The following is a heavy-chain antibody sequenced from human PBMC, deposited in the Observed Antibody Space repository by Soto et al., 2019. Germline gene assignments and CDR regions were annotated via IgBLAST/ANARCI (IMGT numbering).Heavy chain of an antibody. CDR2: ISAYNGNT. D-gene: IGHD6-13*01. V-gene: IGHV1-18*01. J-gene: IGHJ6*02. Sequence: QVQLVQSGAEVKKPGASVKVSCKASGYTFTSYGISWVRQAPGQGLEWMGWISAYNGNTNYAQKLQGRVTMTTDTSTSTAYMELMSLRSDDTAVYYCARVGSWYLWIVSVLLEPAYGMDVWGQGTTVTVSS. CDR3: ARVGSWYLWIVSVLLEPAYGMDV. CDR1: GYTFTSYG.